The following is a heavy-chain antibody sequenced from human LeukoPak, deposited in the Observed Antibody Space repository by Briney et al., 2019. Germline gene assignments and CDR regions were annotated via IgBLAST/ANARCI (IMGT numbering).Heavy chain of an antibody. J-gene: IGHJ4*02. D-gene: IGHD2-2*01. Sequence: VSVKVSCKASGYTFTTYGISWVRQTPGQGLEWMGWISAYNGDTNFAQKLQGRVTMTTDTSTSTAYLELRSLRSGDTAVYYCARDKGRVVSAVGDFWGQGTLVTVSS. V-gene: IGHV1-18*01. CDR3: ARDKGRVVSAVGDF. CDR2: ISAYNGDT. CDR1: GYTFTTYG.